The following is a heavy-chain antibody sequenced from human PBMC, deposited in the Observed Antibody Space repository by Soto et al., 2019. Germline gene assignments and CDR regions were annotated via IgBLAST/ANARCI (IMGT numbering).Heavy chain of an antibody. CDR3: AREKITGLFDY. D-gene: IGHD2-8*02. Sequence: SETLSLTCAVYGGSFSGYYWTWIRQPPGTGLEWIGEINHSGSTNYNPSLKSRVTISVDTSKSQFSLKLTSVTAADTAVYYCAREKITGLFDYWGQGTLVTVSS. CDR1: GGSFSGYY. J-gene: IGHJ4*02. CDR2: INHSGST. V-gene: IGHV4-34*01.